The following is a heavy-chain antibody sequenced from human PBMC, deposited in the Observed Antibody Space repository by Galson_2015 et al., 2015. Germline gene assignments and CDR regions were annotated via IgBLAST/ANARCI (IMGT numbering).Heavy chain of an antibody. V-gene: IGHV3-11*01. D-gene: IGHD5-24*01. CDR3: ARSGQWLQSQLGFDY. CDR2: ISDRGTAI. CDR1: RFTFSDYF. Sequence: LRLSCAASRFTFSDYFMTWIRQAPGKGLEWISYISDRGTAIYYADSVKGRFTVSRDNAKKVMYLQMNSLRVEDTAVYYCARSGQWLQSQLGFDYWGQGTLVTVPS. J-gene: IGHJ4*02.